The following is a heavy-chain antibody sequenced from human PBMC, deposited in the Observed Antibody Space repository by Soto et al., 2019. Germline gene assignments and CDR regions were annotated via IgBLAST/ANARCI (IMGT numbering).Heavy chain of an antibody. CDR3: ASGSAMGADH. D-gene: IGHD5-18*01. Sequence: QVQLEQSGAEVKKPGSSVKVSCKASGVTSSIHTITWVRQSPGQGLEWMGGIIPLFGTGHTAQKVQGRITIIADKSTSTAYMELSSLRSADTAVYFCASGSAMGADHWGQGTLVTVSS. J-gene: IGHJ5*02. V-gene: IGHV1-69*06. CDR1: GVTSSIHT. CDR2: IIPLFGTG.